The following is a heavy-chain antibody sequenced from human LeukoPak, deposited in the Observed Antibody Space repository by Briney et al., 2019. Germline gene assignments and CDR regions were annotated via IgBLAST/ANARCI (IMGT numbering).Heavy chain of an antibody. CDR2: INPNSGGT. CDR3: ASLINYYDSSGYYYYY. Sequence: EASVKVSCKASGYTFTGYYMHWVRQAPGQGLEWMGRINPNSGGTNYAQKFQGRVTMTRDTSISTAYMELSRLRSDDTAVYYCASLINYYDSSGYYYYYGGQGTLVTVSS. J-gene: IGHJ4*02. V-gene: IGHV1-2*06. D-gene: IGHD3-22*01. CDR1: GYTFTGYY.